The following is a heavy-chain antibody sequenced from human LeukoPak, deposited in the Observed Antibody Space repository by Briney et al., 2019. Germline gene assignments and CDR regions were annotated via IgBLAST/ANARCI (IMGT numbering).Heavy chain of an antibody. V-gene: IGHV4-59*01. CDR1: GGSISGYY. D-gene: IGHD2-2*01. CDR2: IYYSGST. J-gene: IGHJ4*02. CDR3: ARAVGYCSSSSCSYFDY. Sequence: SETLSLTCTASGGSISGYYWSWIRQPPGKGLEWIGYIYYSGSTNYNPSLKSRVTISVDTSKNQFSLKLSSVTAADTAVYYCARAVGYCSSSSCSYFDYWGQGTLVTVSS.